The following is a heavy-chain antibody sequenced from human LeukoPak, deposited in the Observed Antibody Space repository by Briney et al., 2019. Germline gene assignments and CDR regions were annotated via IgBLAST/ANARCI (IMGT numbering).Heavy chain of an antibody. CDR3: VEGGGGSGWYSN. J-gene: IGHJ4*02. CDR2: ISWNSGSI. CDR1: GFTFDDYA. Sequence: GGSLRLSCAASGFTFDDYAMHWVRQAPGKGLEWVSGISWNSGSIGYADSVKGRFTISRDNAKNSLYLQMNSLRAEDTALYYCVEGGGGSGWYSNWGQGTLVTVSS. V-gene: IGHV3-9*01. D-gene: IGHD6-19*01.